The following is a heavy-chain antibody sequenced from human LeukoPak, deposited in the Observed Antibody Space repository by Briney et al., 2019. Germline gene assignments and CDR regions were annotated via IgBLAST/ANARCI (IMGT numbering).Heavy chain of an antibody. CDR1: GYTFTNYA. J-gene: IGHJ5*01. CDR2: INPNTGNP. D-gene: IGHD3-16*02. CDR3: VRAYQPLGGLSFPVS. V-gene: IGHV7-4-1*02. Sequence: ASVTVSCKASGYTFTNYAMNWVRQAPGQGLEWMGWINPNTGNPTYAQGFTGRFVFSLDTSVTPEYLQISSLKAEDPAVYYFVRAYQPLGGLSFPVSWGHGALVSVSS.